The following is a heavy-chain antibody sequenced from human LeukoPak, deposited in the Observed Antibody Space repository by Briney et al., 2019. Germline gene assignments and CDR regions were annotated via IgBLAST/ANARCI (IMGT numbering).Heavy chain of an antibody. CDR2: IYTSGST. J-gene: IGHJ4*02. CDR3: AGDRTIFGADY. V-gene: IGHV4-4*07. CDR1: GGSISSYY. D-gene: IGHD3-3*01. Sequence: SETLSLTCTVSGGSISSYYWSWTRQPAGKGLEWIGRIYTSGSTNYNPSLKSRVTMSVDTSKNQFSLKLSSVTAADTAVYYCAGDRTIFGADYWGQGTLVTVSS.